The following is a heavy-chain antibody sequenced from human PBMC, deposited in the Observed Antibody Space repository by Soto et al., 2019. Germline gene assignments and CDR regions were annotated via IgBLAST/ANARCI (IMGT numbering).Heavy chain of an antibody. CDR3: ARSRYSGYDRFDP. J-gene: IGHJ5*02. Sequence: SETLPLTWTVACGSIISFDWSWILQPPGKGLEWIGYIYYSGSTNYNPSLKSRVTISVDTSKNQFSLKLSSVTAADTAVYYCARSRYSGYDRFDPWGQGTLVTVSS. CDR2: IYYSGST. V-gene: IGHV4-59*08. D-gene: IGHD5-12*01. CDR1: CGSIISFD.